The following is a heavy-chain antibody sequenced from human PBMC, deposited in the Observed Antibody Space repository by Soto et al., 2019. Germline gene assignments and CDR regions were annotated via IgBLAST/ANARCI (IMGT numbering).Heavy chain of an antibody. CDR2: ITWDAGSA. CDR1: GFTLRSYW. Sequence: GGSLRLSCAASGFTLRSYWMSWVRQAPGKGLEWVSLITWDAGSAFYADSVRGRFTISRDNSKNSLYLQMNSLRTEDSALYYCAKEKDRIFDYWGRGTPVTVSS. J-gene: IGHJ4*02. CDR3: AKEKDRIFDY. V-gene: IGHV3-43*01.